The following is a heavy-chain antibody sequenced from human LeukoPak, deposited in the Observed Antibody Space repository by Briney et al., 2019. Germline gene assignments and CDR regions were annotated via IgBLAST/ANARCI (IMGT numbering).Heavy chain of an antibody. CDR3: ARDPGAAAGRGTGFDY. CDR2: IIPIFGTA. J-gene: IGHJ4*02. Sequence: GASVKVSCKASGGTFSSYAISWVRQAPRQGLEWMGGIIPIFGTANYAQKFQGRVTITADESTSTAYMELSSLRSEDTAVYYCARDPGAAAGRGTGFDYWGQGTLVTVSS. D-gene: IGHD6-13*01. V-gene: IGHV1-69*13. CDR1: GGTFSSYA.